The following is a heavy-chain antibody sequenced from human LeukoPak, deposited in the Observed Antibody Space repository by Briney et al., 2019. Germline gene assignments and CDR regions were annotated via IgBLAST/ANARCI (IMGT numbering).Heavy chain of an antibody. CDR3: ARDGYHYYGSGTYFGYYYMDV. D-gene: IGHD3-10*01. V-gene: IGHV3-7*01. J-gene: IGHJ6*03. CDR2: IHPDESAI. Sequence: GGSLRLSCAASGFTFSGSWMSWVRQAPGQGLEWVVSIHPDESAIFYLASVMGRFTISRDNAKNSLYLQMYSLRAEDTAVYYCARDGYHYYGSGTYFGYYYMDVWGKGTTVTISS. CDR1: GFTFSGSW.